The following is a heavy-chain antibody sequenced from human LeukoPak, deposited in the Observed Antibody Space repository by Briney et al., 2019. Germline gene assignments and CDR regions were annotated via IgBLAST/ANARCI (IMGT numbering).Heavy chain of an antibody. CDR3: ARGMAAAETRARNYYMDA. Sequence: SETLSLTCSVSGDSIRSFFWSWIRQPPGKGLEWIGYIYYTGSTNYNPSLKSRVAISVDTSKNQFSLNLTSVTAADTAVYYCARGMAAAETRARNYYMDAWGEGTTVTVSS. CDR1: GDSIRSFF. D-gene: IGHD6-13*01. J-gene: IGHJ6*03. V-gene: IGHV4-59*01. CDR2: IYYTGST.